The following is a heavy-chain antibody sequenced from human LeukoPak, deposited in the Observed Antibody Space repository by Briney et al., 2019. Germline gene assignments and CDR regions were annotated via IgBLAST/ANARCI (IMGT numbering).Heavy chain of an antibody. CDR2: ISYDGSNK. Sequence: GRSLRLSCAASGFTFSSYGMHWVRQAPGKGLEWVAVISYDGSNKYYADSVKGRFTISRDNSKNTLYLQMNSLRAEDTAVYYCANSDGAASPFDYWGQGTLVTVSS. CDR1: GFTFSSYG. V-gene: IGHV3-30*18. CDR3: ANSDGAASPFDY. J-gene: IGHJ4*02. D-gene: IGHD2-15*01.